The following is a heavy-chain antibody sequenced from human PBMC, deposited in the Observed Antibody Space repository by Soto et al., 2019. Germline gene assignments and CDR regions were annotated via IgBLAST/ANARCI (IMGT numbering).Heavy chain of an antibody. CDR2: IKVDGSEK. J-gene: IGHJ4*02. CDR1: GFTFSNYW. D-gene: IGHD6-19*01. Sequence: EVQLVESGGGFVQPGGSLRLSCAASGFTFSNYWMSWVRQAPGKGLEWVANIKVDGSEKYYVDSVKGRFAISRDNAKNSLYLQMNSLRAEDTAVYYCAGVAVRGQGTLVTVSS. CDR3: AGVAV. V-gene: IGHV3-7*05.